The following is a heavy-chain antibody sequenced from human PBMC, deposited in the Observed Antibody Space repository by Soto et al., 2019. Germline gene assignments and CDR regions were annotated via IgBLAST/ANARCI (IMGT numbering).Heavy chain of an antibody. CDR1: GFTFSSYG. CDR2: ISYDGSNK. V-gene: IGHV3-30*18. D-gene: IGHD6-25*01. Sequence: GGSLRLSCAASGFTFSSYGMHWVRQAPGKGLEWVAVISYDGSNKYYADSVKGRFTISRDNSKNTLYLQMNSLRAEDTAVYYCAKSGYGRYNWFDPWGQGTLVPVYS. J-gene: IGHJ5*02. CDR3: AKSGYGRYNWFDP.